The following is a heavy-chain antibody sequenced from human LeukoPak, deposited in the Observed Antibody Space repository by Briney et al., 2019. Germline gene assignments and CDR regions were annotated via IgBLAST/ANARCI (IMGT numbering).Heavy chain of an antibody. CDR3: AKDIYYYDKNYFDY. V-gene: IGHV3-73*01. CDR2: IRIKANSYAT. J-gene: IGHJ4*02. D-gene: IGHD3-22*01. Sequence: PGGSLRLSCAASGFTFSDSAMHWVRQASGKGLEWVGRIRIKANSYATAYAASVKGRFTISRDNSKNTLYLQMNSLRAEDTAVYYCAKDIYYYDKNYFDYWGLGTLVTVSS. CDR1: GFTFSDSA.